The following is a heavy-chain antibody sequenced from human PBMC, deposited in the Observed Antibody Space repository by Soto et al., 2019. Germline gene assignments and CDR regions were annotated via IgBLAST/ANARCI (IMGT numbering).Heavy chain of an antibody. CDR1: GYTFTGYY. J-gene: IGHJ5*02. CDR2: INPNSGGT. V-gene: IGHV1-2*02. Sequence: ASVKVSCKASGYTFTGYYMHWVRQAPGQGLEWMGWINPNSGGTNYAQKFQGRVTMTRDTSISTAYMELSRLRSDDTAVYYCAREAEPYSSSSEVGWFDPWGQGTLVTVSS. CDR3: AREAEPYSSSSEVGWFDP. D-gene: IGHD6-6*01.